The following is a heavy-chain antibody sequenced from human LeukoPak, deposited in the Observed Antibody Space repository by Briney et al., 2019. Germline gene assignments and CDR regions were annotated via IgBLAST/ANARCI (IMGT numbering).Heavy chain of an antibody. D-gene: IGHD6-13*01. J-gene: IGHJ4*02. CDR2: INSDGSGT. Sequence: GGSLRLSCAASGFTFTSYWMHWVRQVPGKGLVWVSRINSDGSGTTYADSVKGRFTISRDNAKNTLYLPMTSLKAEDTAVYHCARVTSHTPAAGIDYCDQGTLVTVSS. CDR3: ARVTSHTPAAGIDY. V-gene: IGHV3-74*01. CDR1: GFTFTSYW.